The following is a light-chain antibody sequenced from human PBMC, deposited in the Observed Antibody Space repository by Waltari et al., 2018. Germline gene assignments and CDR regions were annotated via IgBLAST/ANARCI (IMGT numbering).Light chain of an antibody. CDR1: SSDVGGYNY. CDR2: EVS. J-gene: IGLJ2*01. CDR3: SSYAGRNHYVV. V-gene: IGLV2-8*01. Sequence: QSALTQPPSASGSPGQSVTISCTGTSSDVGGYNYVSWYQQHPGKAPKLMIYEVSKRASAVPHRLSGSASGNTASLTVSGLQAEEEADYCCSSYAGRNHYVVFGGGTKLTVL.